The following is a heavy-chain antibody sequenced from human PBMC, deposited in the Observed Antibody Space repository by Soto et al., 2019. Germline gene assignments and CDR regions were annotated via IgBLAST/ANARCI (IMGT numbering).Heavy chain of an antibody. CDR1: GFTFSSYW. V-gene: IGHV3-7*01. J-gene: IGHJ4*02. D-gene: IGHD6-19*01. Sequence: EVQLVESGGGLVQPGGSLRLSCAASGFTFSSYWMSWVRQAPGKGLEWVANIKQDGSEKYYVDSVKGRFTISRDNAKNSLYLQMNSLRAEDTAVYYCARDASSGWYQFFDYWGQGTLVTVSS. CDR2: IKQDGSEK. CDR3: ARDASSGWYQFFDY.